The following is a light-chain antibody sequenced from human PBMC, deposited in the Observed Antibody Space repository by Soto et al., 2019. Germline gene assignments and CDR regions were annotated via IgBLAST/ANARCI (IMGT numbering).Light chain of an antibody. Sequence: EIVMTQSPATLSVSPGERATLSCRASQSVSSNLAWYQQKPGQAPRLLIYDASTRAAAIPARFSGSGSGTDFTLTISSLQSEDFAVYYCQQRSNWPLTFGGGTKVDIK. V-gene: IGKV3-15*01. J-gene: IGKJ4*01. CDR2: DAS. CDR1: QSVSSN. CDR3: QQRSNWPLT.